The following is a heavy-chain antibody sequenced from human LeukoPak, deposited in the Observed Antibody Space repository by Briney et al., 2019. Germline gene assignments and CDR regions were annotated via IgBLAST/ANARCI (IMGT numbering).Heavy chain of an antibody. D-gene: IGHD6-6*01. CDR1: GFTFSDYY. V-gene: IGHV3-11*04. CDR3: ARGPSSASVDY. J-gene: IGHJ4*02. CDR2: ISSSGSTI. Sequence: GVYLRRYCAASGFTFSDYYMSWIRQAPGKGLEWLSYISSSGSTIYYADSVKGRFTISRDNAKNSLYLQMNRLRAEDTAVYYWARGPSSASVDYWGQGTLVTVSS.